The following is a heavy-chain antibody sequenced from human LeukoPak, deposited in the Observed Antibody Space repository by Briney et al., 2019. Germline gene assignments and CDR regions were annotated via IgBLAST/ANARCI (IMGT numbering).Heavy chain of an antibody. V-gene: IGHV1-2*02. CDR3: ARADDPGIAVAGIGY. CDR2: INPNSGGT. Sequence: ASVKVSCKASGYTFTGYYMHWVRQAPGQGLEWMGWINPNSGGTNYAQKFQGRVTMTRDTSISTAYMELSRLRSDDTAVYYCARADDPGIAVAGIGYWGQGTLVTVSS. D-gene: IGHD6-19*01. J-gene: IGHJ4*02. CDR1: GYTFTGYY.